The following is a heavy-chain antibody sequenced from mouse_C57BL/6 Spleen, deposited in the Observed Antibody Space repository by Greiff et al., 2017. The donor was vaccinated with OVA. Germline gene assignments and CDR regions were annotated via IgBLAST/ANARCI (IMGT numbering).Heavy chain of an antibody. V-gene: IGHV5-9*01. CDR3: ARHEMVADYYAMDY. Sequence: EVMLVESGGGLVKPGGSLKLSCAASGFTFSSYTMSWVRQTPEKRREWVATISGGGGNTYYPDSVKGRFTISRDNAKNTLYLQMSSLRSEDTALYYCARHEMVADYYAMDYWGQGTSVTVSS. D-gene: IGHD1-1*02. CDR1: GFTFSSYT. CDR2: ISGGGGNT. J-gene: IGHJ4*01.